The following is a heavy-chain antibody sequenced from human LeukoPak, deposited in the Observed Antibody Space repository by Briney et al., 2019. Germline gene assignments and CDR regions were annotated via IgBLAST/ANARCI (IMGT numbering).Heavy chain of an antibody. CDR3: ARGFVSSWFDY. V-gene: IGHV1-2*04. J-gene: IGHJ4*02. D-gene: IGHD6-13*01. Sequence: GASVKVSCKASGYTFTANYIHWVRQAPGQGLEWMGWINPNGGGTNYAQKFQGWVTMTRDTSISTLYMELSRLKSDDTAVYYCARGFVSSWFDYWGQGTLVTVSS. CDR2: INPNGGGT. CDR1: GYTFTANY.